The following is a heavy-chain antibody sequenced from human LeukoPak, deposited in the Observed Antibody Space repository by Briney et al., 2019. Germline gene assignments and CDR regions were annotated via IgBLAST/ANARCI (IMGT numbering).Heavy chain of an antibody. CDR1: GGPISSYY. CDR2: INHSGST. CDR3: ARGRPVLLWFGEPSNWFDP. J-gene: IGHJ5*02. V-gene: IGHV4-34*01. Sequence: SETLSLTCTVSGGPISSYYWSWIRQPAGKGLEWIGEINHSGSTNYNPSLKSRVTISVDTSKNQFSLKLSSVTAADTAVYYCARGRPVLLWFGEPSNWFDPWGQGTLVTVSS. D-gene: IGHD3-10*01.